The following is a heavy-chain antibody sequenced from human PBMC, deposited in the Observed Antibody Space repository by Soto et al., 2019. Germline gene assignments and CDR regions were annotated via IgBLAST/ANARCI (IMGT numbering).Heavy chain of an antibody. CDR2: ISWNSGSI. J-gene: IGHJ4*02. CDR1: GFTFDDYA. D-gene: IGHD6-13*01. V-gene: IGHV3-9*01. Sequence: EVQLVESGGGLVQPGRSLRLSCAASGFTFDDYAMHWVRQAPGKGLEWVSGISWNSGSIGYADSVKGRFTITRDNAKNSLYLQMHSLRAEATALYYCAKDGVSSLNSIPYYFDYWGQGTLVTVSS. CDR3: AKDGVSSLNSIPYYFDY.